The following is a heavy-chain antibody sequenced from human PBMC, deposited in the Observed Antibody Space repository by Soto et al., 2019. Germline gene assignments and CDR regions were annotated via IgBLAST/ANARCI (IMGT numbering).Heavy chain of an antibody. V-gene: IGHV1-18*01. CDR1: GYTFTSYG. D-gene: IGHD4-17*01. CDR2: ITTYNGNT. Sequence: GASVKVSCKASGYTFTSYGISWVRQAPGQGLEWMGWITTYNGNTNYAQKHQGRVNMTTDTSTSTTYMELRSMRSDDTTVYYCARVSPGTTTFDPWGQGLLVTVSP. CDR3: ARVSPGTTTFDP. J-gene: IGHJ5*02.